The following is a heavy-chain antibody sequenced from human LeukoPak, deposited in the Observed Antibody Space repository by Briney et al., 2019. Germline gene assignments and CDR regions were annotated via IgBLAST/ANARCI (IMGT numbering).Heavy chain of an antibody. J-gene: IGHJ4*02. CDR1: GFTFSSYA. Sequence: PGGSLRLSCAASGFTFSSYAMSWVRQAPGKGLEWVSAISGSGGSTYYADSVKGRFTISRDNSKNTLYLQMNSLRAEDTAVYYCAKDQEYSGYGWCLYDYWGQGTLVTVSS. V-gene: IGHV3-23*01. CDR3: AKDQEYSGYGWCLYDY. CDR2: ISGSGGST. D-gene: IGHD5-12*01.